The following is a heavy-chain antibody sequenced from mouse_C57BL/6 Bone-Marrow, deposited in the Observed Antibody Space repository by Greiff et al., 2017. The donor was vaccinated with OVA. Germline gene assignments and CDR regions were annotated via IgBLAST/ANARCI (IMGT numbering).Heavy chain of an antibody. Sequence: QVQLQQPGAELVKPGASVKLPFNCPFYTFTSYWMHWVKQRPGRGLEWIGRIDPNSGGTKYNEKFKSKATLTVDKPSSTAYMQLSSLTSENSAVYDCASEGLRQYYAMDYWGQGTSVTVSS. CDR3: ASEGLRQYYAMDY. CDR2: IDPNSGGT. J-gene: IGHJ4*01. V-gene: IGHV1-72*01. D-gene: IGHD2-4*01. CDR1: FYTFTSYW.